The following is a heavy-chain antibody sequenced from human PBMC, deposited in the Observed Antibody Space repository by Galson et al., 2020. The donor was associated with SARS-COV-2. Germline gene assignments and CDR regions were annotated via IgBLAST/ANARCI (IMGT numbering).Heavy chain of an antibody. CDR2: ISSSTTTK. CDR1: GFTFRNYD. V-gene: IGHV3-48*04. CDR3: VRGVWEVGATLSSYIDY. Sequence: GESLKISCAASGFTFRNYDMNWVRQAPGKGLEWVSYISSSTTTKYYGDSVKGRFTISRDNAKNSLYLHMNSLRAEDTALYHCVRGVWEVGATLSSYIDYWSQRALVDVSS. D-gene: IGHD1-26*01. J-gene: IGHJ4*02.